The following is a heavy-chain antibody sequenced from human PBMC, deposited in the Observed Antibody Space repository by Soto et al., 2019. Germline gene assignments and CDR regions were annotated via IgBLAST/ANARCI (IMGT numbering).Heavy chain of an antibody. J-gene: IGHJ6*02. Sequence: QVQLVQSGAEVKKPGASVKVSCKASGYSFTSYAMHWVRQAPGQRLEWMGWINAGNGNTKYSQKFQGRVTITRDTSASTAYMELSSLRSEDTVVYYCARGGLALMDVWGQGTTVTVAS. CDR2: INAGNGNT. CDR3: ARGGLALMDV. D-gene: IGHD3-16*01. V-gene: IGHV1-3*01. CDR1: GYSFTSYA.